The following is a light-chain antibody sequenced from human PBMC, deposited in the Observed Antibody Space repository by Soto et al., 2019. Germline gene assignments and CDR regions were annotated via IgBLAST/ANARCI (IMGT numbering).Light chain of an antibody. V-gene: IGKV3-20*01. CDR2: GAS. CDR1: QSVSSSY. CDR3: QHYCSSPHT. J-gene: IGKJ2*01. Sequence: EIVLTQSPGTLSLSPGERATLSCRASQSVSSSYLAWYQQKPGQAPRLLIYGASSRATGIPDRFSGSGSGTDFSLTISRLEPEEFAVYYCQHYCSSPHTFGQRTKLEIK.